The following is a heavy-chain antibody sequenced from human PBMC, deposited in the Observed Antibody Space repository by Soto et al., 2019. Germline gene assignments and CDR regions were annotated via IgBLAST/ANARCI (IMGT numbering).Heavy chain of an antibody. J-gene: IGHJ5*02. CDR3: ARARIVVVPAARYNWFDP. D-gene: IGHD2-2*01. CDR1: GVSFSGYY. V-gene: IGHV4-34*01. CDR2: INHSGST. Sequence: QVKLQQWGAGLLKPSETLSLTCAVYGVSFSGYYWSWIRQPPGKGLEWIGEINHSGSTNYNPSLKSPVNISVDTSKNQSTLKLSSVTAADTAVYYCARARIVVVPAARYNWFDPWGQGTLVTVSS.